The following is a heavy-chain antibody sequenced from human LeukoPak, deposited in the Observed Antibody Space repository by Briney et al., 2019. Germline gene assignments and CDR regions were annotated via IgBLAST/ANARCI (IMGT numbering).Heavy chain of an antibody. CDR1: GASISIRDYS. J-gene: IGHJ5*02. V-gene: IGHV4-39*01. CDR2: IHYSGNT. Sequence: ASETLSLTCTVSGASISIRDYSWAWIRQPPGKGLEWIGTIHYSGNTYYNSSLNSRVTISVDTSRIQVSLKVTSLTAADTAVYYCARQSTGFPNWFDIWGQGTLVSVSS. CDR3: ARQSTGFPNWFDI. D-gene: IGHD3-9*01.